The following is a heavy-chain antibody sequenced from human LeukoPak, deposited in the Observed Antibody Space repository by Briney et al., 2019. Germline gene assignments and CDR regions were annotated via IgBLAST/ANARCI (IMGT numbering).Heavy chain of an antibody. CDR2: VFHTGST. CDR3: ARHNKNGGYPYYVGY. V-gene: IGHV4-38-2*01. Sequence: SETLSLTCDVSGYSISSGYFWGWIRQPPGKGLEWIGNVFHTGSTYYNPSLKSRVTISVDTSKNQFSLKLRSVTAADTAVYYCARHNKNGGYPYYVGYGAQGTLVTFP. CDR1: GYSISSGYF. D-gene: IGHD3-10*02. J-gene: IGHJ4*02.